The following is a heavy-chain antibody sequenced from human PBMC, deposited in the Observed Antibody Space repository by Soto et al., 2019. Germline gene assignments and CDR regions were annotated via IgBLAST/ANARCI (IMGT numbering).Heavy chain of an antibody. CDR1: CDCSSRNY. V-gene: IGHV4-59*01. CDR3: ARVSATAAMDY. J-gene: IGHJ4*02. CDR2: IAYSGST. D-gene: IGHD1-26*01. Sequence: MLSLNCPVACDCSSRNYLIWIRQSPGKGLEWIGYIAYSGSTDYNPSLKSRVTISVDTSKNHFSLKLSPVTAADTAVHYSARVSATAAMDYWGQGTLVTVSS.